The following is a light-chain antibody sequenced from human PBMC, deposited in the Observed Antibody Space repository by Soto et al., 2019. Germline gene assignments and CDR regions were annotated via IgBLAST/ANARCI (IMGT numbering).Light chain of an antibody. V-gene: IGKV3-11*01. CDR1: PSVTNY. J-gene: IGKJ5*01. CDR3: QQRNIWPPVT. Sequence: PGERATLSCRASPSVTNYLAWYQQKPGQPPRLLIYGAFNRAAGIPARFSGSGCGTDFTLTISSLEPEDSAVYYCQQRNIWPPVTFGQGTRLEIK. CDR2: GAF.